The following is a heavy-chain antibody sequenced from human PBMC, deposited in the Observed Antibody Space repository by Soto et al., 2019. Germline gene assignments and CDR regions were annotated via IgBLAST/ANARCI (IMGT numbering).Heavy chain of an antibody. J-gene: IGHJ4*02. CDR3: ARETPNDPDVFYFDY. Sequence: SETLSLTCTVSGGSISSYYWSWIRQPPGKGLEWIGYIYYSGSTNYNPSLKSRVTISVDTSKNQFSLKLSSVTAADTAVYYCARETPNDPDVFYFDYWGQGTLVTVSS. D-gene: IGHD2-15*01. CDR2: IYYSGST. CDR1: GGSISSYY. V-gene: IGHV4-59*01.